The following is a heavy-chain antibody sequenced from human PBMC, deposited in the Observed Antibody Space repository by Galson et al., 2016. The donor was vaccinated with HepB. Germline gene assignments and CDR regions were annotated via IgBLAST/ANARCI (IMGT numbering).Heavy chain of an antibody. Sequence: SLRLSCAASGFTFDDFAMHWVRLAPGKGLEWVSGISWNGGNIDYAGSVKGRFTISRDNAKNSLDLHMNSLRPEDTAFYFCAKDMEGVGITPIFDLWGQGIPVTVSS. CDR1: GFTFDDFA. CDR3: AKDMEGVGITPIFDL. J-gene: IGHJ4*02. CDR2: ISWNGGNI. V-gene: IGHV3-9*01. D-gene: IGHD3-10*01.